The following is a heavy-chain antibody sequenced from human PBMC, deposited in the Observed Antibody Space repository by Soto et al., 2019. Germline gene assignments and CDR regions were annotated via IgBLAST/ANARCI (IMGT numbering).Heavy chain of an antibody. V-gene: IGHV5-51*01. J-gene: IGHJ6*03. D-gene: IGHD1-26*01. Sequence: GESLKISCKGSGYSFTSYWIGWVRQMPGKGLEWMGIIYPGDSDTRYSPSFQGQVTISADKSISTAYLQWSSLKASDTAMYYCARHEVGNPYYYYYMDVWGKGTTVTVSS. CDR3: ARHEVGNPYYYYYMDV. CDR2: IYPGDSDT. CDR1: GYSFTSYW.